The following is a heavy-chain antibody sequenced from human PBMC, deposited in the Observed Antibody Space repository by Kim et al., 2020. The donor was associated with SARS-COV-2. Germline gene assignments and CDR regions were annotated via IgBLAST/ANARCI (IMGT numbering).Heavy chain of an antibody. D-gene: IGHD1-26*01. CDR2: INHSGST. J-gene: IGHJ4*02. CDR3: ARVVGANGVDY. Sequence: SETLSLTCAAYGGSFSGYYWSWIRQPPRKGLEWIGEINHSGSTNYNPSLKSRVTISVDTSKNQFSLKLSSVTAADTAVYYCARVVGANGVDYWGQGTLVTVSS. V-gene: IGHV4-34*01. CDR1: GGSFSGYY.